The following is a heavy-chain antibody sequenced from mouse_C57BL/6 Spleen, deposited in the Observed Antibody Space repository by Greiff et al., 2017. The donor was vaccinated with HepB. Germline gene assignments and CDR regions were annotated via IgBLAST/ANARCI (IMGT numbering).Heavy chain of an antibody. CDR3: ARPLRHYYAMDY. CDR2: IDPSDSYT. D-gene: IGHD1-2*01. J-gene: IGHJ4*01. Sequence: QVQLQQPGAELVMPGASVKLSCKASGYTFTSYWMHWVKQRPGQGLEWIGEIDPSDSYTNYNQKFKCKSTLTVDKSSSTAYMQLSSLTSEDSAVYYCARPLRHYYAMDYWGQGTSVTVSS. CDR1: GYTFTSYW. V-gene: IGHV1-69*01.